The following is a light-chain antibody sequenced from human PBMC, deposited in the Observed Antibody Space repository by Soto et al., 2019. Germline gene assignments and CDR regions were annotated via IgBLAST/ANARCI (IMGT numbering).Light chain of an antibody. Sequence: NFMLTQPHSVSESPGKTLSISCTRSSGRIDNNYVQWYQQRPGSAPTTVIYENNQRLSGVPDRFSGSTDGSSNSASLTISGLQTEDEADYYCQSYDSDFVVFGGGTKLTVL. CDR3: QSYDSDFVV. CDR1: SGRIDNNY. V-gene: IGLV6-57*04. J-gene: IGLJ2*01. CDR2: ENN.